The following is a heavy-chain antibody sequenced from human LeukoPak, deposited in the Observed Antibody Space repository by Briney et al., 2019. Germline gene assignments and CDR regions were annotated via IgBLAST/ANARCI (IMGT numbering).Heavy chain of an antibody. CDR3: ARVTYDSSGYNLDY. CDR1: GGSISSGGYY. V-gene: IGHV4-30-2*01. D-gene: IGHD3-22*01. CDR2: IYHSGST. J-gene: IGHJ4*02. Sequence: SQTLSLTCTVSGGSISSGGYYWSWIRQPPGKGLEWIGYIYHSGSTYYNPSLKSRVTISVDRSKNQFSLKLSSVTAADTAVYYCARVTYDSSGYNLDYWGQGTLVTVSS.